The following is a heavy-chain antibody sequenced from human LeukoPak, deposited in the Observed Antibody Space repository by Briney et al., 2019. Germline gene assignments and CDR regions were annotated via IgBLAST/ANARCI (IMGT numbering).Heavy chain of an antibody. CDR3: AKGSWSTYYYYYMDV. D-gene: IGHD6-13*01. V-gene: IGHV3-9*01. Sequence: GRSLRLSCAASGFTFDDYAMHWVPQAPGKGLEWVSGISWNSGSIGYADSVKGRFTISRDNAKNSLYLQMNSLRAEDAALYYCAKGSWSTYYYYYMDVWGKGTTVTVSS. CDR1: GFTFDDYA. J-gene: IGHJ6*03. CDR2: ISWNSGSI.